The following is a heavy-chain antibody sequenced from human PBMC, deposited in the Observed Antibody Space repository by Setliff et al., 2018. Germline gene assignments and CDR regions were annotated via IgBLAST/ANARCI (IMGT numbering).Heavy chain of an antibody. Sequence: LRLSCAVSGFTFSSYAMNWVRQAPGKGLEWVAVISYDASNEYYADSVKGRFTISRDNSKNTLYLQMNSLRTEDTAVYYCARGPSQIVGGTTYFDYWGQGTLVTVSS. CDR1: GFTFSSYA. CDR3: ARGPSQIVGGTTYFDY. V-gene: IGHV3-30*16. D-gene: IGHD1-26*01. CDR2: ISYDASNE. J-gene: IGHJ4*02.